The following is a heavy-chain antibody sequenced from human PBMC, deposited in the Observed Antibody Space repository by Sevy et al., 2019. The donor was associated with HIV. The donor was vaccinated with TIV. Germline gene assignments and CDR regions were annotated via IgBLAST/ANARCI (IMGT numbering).Heavy chain of an antibody. D-gene: IGHD1-20*01. V-gene: IGHV3-48*02. CDR3: TRSRYNCYSKPDDY. J-gene: IGHJ4*02. CDR1: GFTFSDYS. CDR2: ISSSGSTT. Sequence: GGSLRLSCVVSGFTFSDYSMNWVRQAPGKGLEWVSYISSSGSTTFYADSVKGRFTISRDEASNSLHLQMNSLRDDDTAVYYCTRSRYNCYSKPDDYWGLGTLVTVSS.